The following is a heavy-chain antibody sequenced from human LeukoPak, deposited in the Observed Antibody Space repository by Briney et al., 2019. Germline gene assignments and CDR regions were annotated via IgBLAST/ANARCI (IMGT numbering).Heavy chain of an antibody. Sequence: PGGSLRLSCAASGFTFSSYGMHWVRQAPGKGLEWVAVISYDGSNKYYADSVKGRFTISRDNSKNTLYLQMNSLRAEDTAVYYCAKDHDYYDSSGYYSFDYWGQGTLVTVSS. V-gene: IGHV3-30*18. CDR1: GFTFSSYG. J-gene: IGHJ4*02. D-gene: IGHD3-22*01. CDR3: AKDHDYYDSSGYYSFDY. CDR2: ISYDGSNK.